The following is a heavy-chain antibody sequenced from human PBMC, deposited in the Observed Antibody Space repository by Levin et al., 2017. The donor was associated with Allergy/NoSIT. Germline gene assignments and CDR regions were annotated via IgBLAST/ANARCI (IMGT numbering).Heavy chain of an antibody. J-gene: IGHJ6*02. Sequence: SETLSLTCTVSGGSISSYYWSWIRQPPGKGLEWIGYIYYSGSTNYNPSLKSRVTISVDTSKNQFSLKLSSVTAADTAVYYCARVGPTDYYYYGMDVWGQGTTVTVSS. CDR1: GGSISSYY. CDR3: ARVGPTDYYYYGMDV. CDR2: IYYSGST. D-gene: IGHD3-16*01. V-gene: IGHV4-59*01.